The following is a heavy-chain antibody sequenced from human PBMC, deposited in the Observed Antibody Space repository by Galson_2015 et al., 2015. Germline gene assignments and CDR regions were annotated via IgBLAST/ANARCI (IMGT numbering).Heavy chain of an antibody. CDR3: TTDRATIFGAVTTQAFDY. Sequence: LRLSCAASGFTFSNAWMSWVRQAPGKGLEWVGRIKSKTDGGTTDYAAPVKGRFTISRDVSKNTLYLQMNSLKTEDTAVYYCTTDRATIFGAVTTQAFDYWGQGTLVTVSS. CDR2: IKSKTDGGTT. V-gene: IGHV3-15*01. D-gene: IGHD3-3*01. J-gene: IGHJ4*02. CDR1: GFTFSNAW.